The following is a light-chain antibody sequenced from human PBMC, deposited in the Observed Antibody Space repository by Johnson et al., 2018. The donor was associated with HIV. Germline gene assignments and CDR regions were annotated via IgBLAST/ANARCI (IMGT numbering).Light chain of an antibody. CDR3: ETWDSSLSGV. CDR2: ENN. CDR1: SSNIGNAY. V-gene: IGLV1-51*02. J-gene: IGLJ1*01. Sequence: QSVLTQPPSVSAAPGQKVTISCSGRSSNIGNAYVSWYQQLPGTAPKLLIYENNKRPSGIPDRFSGSKSGTSATLGITGLQTGDEADYYCETWDSSLSGVFGTGTKVTVL.